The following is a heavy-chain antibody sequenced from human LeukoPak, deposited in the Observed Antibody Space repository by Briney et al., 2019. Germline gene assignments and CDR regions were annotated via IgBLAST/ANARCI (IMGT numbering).Heavy chain of an antibody. V-gene: IGHV3-23*01. CDR2: TSGSGAST. J-gene: IGHJ4*02. Sequence: PGGSLRLSCAASGFTFYAMRWVRQAPGKGLEWVSGTSGSGASTYYTASVKGRFTISRDNSKNTLYLQMNSLRAEDTAVYYCAKDPLGLVDTAMVDYWGQGTLVTVSS. D-gene: IGHD5-18*01. CDR3: AKDPLGLVDTAMVDY. CDR1: GFTFYA.